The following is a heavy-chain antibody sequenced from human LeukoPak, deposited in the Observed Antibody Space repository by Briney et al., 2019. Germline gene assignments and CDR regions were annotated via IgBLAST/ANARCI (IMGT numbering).Heavy chain of an antibody. CDR2: INPNSGGT. CDR3: ARANALYCSGTSCLFDY. CDR1: GYTFTGYY. V-gene: IGHV1-2*02. D-gene: IGHD2-2*01. J-gene: IGHJ4*02. Sequence: ASVKVSCKASGYTFTGYYMHWVRQAPGQGLEWMAWINPNSGGTYYAQNFHDRITMTRDTSISTAYMELSRLRSDDTAIYYCARANALYCSGTSCLFDYWGQGTLVTVSS.